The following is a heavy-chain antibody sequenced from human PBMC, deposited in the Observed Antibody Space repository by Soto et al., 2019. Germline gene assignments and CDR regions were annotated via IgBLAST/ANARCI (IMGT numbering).Heavy chain of an antibody. CDR1: GGSISVYY. CDR3: ARGVGSSPPQY. V-gene: IGHV4-59*01. J-gene: IGHJ4*02. CDR2: IYASGSP. Sequence: SETLSLTCTISGGSISVYYWSWIRQTPGQGLEWIGYIYASGSPYHNPSLRSRVTISTDTSKNQISLKLTSPTAADTAVYYCARGVGSSPPQYWGRGTLVTVSS. D-gene: IGHD1-26*01.